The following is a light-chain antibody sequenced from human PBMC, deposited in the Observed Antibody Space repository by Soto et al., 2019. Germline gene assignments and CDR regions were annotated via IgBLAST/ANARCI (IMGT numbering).Light chain of an antibody. V-gene: IGLV2-11*01. CDR3: CSYAGSYPYV. CDR2: DVS. CDR1: SSDVGGYNY. Sequence: QSVLTQPRSVSGSPGQSVTISCTGTSSDVGGYNYVSWYQQHPGKAPKLMIYDVSQRPSGVPDRFSGSKSGNTASLTISGLQSEDEADYYCCSYAGSYPYVFGTGTKVNGL. J-gene: IGLJ1*01.